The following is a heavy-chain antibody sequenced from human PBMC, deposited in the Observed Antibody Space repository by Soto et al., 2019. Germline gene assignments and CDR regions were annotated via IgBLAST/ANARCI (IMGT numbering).Heavy chain of an antibody. D-gene: IGHD4-17*01. CDR1: GGSFSGYY. V-gene: IGHV4-34*01. CDR3: ARAVPTVTGASDYFYYMDV. J-gene: IGHJ6*03. CDR2: INHSGST. Sequence: SETLSLTCAVYGGSFSGYYWSWIRQPPGKGLEWIGEINHSGSTNYNPSLKSRVTISVDTSKNQFSLKLSSVTAADTAVYYCARAVPTVTGASDYFYYMDVWGKGTTVTVSS.